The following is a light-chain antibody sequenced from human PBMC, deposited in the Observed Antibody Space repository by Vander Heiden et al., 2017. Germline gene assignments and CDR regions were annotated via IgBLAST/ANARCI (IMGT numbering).Light chain of an antibody. CDR1: SSDIGGYNY. V-gene: IGLV2-14*01. Sequence: QSSLTQPASVSRSPGHSLTISCTGTSSDIGGYNYVSWYQQHPGKAPKLMIYDVSNRPPGVSNRFSGSKSGNTASLTISGLQAEDEADYYCSSYTSSSTLGYVFGTGTKVTVL. CDR3: SSYTSSSTLGYV. J-gene: IGLJ1*01. CDR2: DVS.